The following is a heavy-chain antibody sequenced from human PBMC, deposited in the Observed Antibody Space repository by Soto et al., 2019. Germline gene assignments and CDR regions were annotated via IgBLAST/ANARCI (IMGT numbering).Heavy chain of an antibody. CDR2: IWYDGSNK. D-gene: IGHD2-15*01. CDR1: GFTFSSYG. V-gene: IGHV3-33*01. Sequence: QVQLVESGGGVVQPGRSLRLSCAASGFTFSSYGMHWVRQAPGKGLEWVAVIWYDGSNKYYADSVKGRFTISRDNSKNTLYLQMNSLRAEDTAVYYCARDRDIVVVVAATGHYYGMDVWGQGTTVTVSS. CDR3: ARDRDIVVVVAATGHYYGMDV. J-gene: IGHJ6*02.